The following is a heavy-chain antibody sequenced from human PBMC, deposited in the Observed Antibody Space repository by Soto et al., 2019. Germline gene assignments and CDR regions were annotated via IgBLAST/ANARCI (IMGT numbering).Heavy chain of an antibody. CDR3: ARAAPGYCSSTSCYTGDYYYYYGMDV. Sequence: XSVKVSFKASGYPFTSYDINWVRQATGQGLEWMGWMNPNSGNTGYAQKFQGRVTMTRNTSISTAYMELSSLRSEDTAVYYCARAAPGYCSSTSCYTGDYYYYYGMDVWGQGTTVTVSS. D-gene: IGHD2-2*02. CDR2: MNPNSGNT. J-gene: IGHJ6*02. V-gene: IGHV1-8*01. CDR1: GYPFTSYD.